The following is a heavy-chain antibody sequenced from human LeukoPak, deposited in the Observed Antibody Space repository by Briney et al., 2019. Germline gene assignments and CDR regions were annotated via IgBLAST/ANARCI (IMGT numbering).Heavy chain of an antibody. V-gene: IGHV4-39*01. D-gene: IGHD3-10*01. CDR2: IYYSRST. CDR3: ARRKGFGEGYFDS. Sequence: SETLSLTCTVSGGSISSSSYYWAWIRQPPGKGLESIGSIYYSRSTYYSPSIKSRVTISVDTSKNQFSLKLTSVTAADTAVYYCARRKGFGEGYFDSWGQGTLVTVSS. CDR1: GGSISSSSYY. J-gene: IGHJ4*02.